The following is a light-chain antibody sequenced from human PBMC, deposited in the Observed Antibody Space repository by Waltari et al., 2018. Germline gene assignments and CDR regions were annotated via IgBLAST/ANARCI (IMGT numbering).Light chain of an antibody. J-gene: IGLJ2*01. Sequence: SFELPQPPSLSVSPGKTARIPCSGDALSKQYAHWHQQRPGLAPILVIYKDSERPSGIPERISGSSSGTTVTLTISGVQAEDEADYYCQSADSSGSVVFGGGTKLTVL. CDR1: ALSKQY. CDR2: KDS. CDR3: QSADSSGSVV. V-gene: IGLV3-25*03.